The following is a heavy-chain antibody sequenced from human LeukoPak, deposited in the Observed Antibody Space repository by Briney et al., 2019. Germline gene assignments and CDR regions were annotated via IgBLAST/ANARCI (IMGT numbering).Heavy chain of an antibody. CDR1: GFTFNHYA. V-gene: IGHV3-9*01. CDR3: AKDAYSGYEYSGYFDY. CDR2: ISWNSDSI. D-gene: IGHD5-12*01. J-gene: IGHJ4*02. Sequence: RSLRLSCAASGFTFNHYAMHWVRQAPGKRREGVSGISWNSDSIAYADSVKGRFTISRDNAKNSLYLHMNSLRAEDTALYYCAKDAYSGYEYSGYFDYWGQGTLVTVSS.